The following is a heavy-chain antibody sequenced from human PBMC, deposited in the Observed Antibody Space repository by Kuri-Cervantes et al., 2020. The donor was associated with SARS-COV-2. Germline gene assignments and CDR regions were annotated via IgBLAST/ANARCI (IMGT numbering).Heavy chain of an antibody. CDR1: GGSFSGYY. CDR2: INHSGST. CDR3: ARGPGLYSRKAYGMDV. D-gene: IGHD3-16*02. V-gene: IGHV4-34*01. J-gene: IGHJ6*02. Sequence: SDTLSLTCAVYGGSFSGYYWSWIRQPPGKGLEWIGEINHSGSTNYNRSLKSRVTISVETSKNQFSLKLSSVTAADTAVYYCARGPGLYSRKAYGMDVWGQGTTVTVSS.